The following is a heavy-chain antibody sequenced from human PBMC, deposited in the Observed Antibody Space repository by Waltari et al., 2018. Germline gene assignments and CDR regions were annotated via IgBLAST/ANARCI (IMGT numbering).Heavy chain of an antibody. CDR1: GFTFSSFG. D-gene: IGHD1-1*01. CDR2: ISTDASDT. J-gene: IGHJ6*02. V-gene: IGHV3-74*03. CDR3: ARVSRRTYRSPVPGRHYYYGMDV. Sequence: EEQLVESGGGLVQPGDSLRLSCAALGFTFSSFGLNWVPPAPGKGPLWVSRISTDASDTTYADSVKGRFTISRDNARNTLYLQMNRLRAEDTAVYFCARVSRRTYRSPVPGRHYYYGMDVWGQGTTVTVSS.